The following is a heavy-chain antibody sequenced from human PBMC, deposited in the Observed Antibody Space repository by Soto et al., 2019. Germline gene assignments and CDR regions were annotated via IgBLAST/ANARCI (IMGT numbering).Heavy chain of an antibody. J-gene: IGHJ4*02. D-gene: IGHD1-1*01. CDR1: GDSFSRFA. CDR3: ARLGLDLDFDH. V-gene: IGHV1-69*01. CDR2: IITLTGTA. Sequence: QVRLVQSGPEVKRPGSSVKISCKSSGDSFSRFAVSWVRQAPGQGLEWMGGIITLTGTANYIQKFRGRVTITADDSSSTVYMEVSSLRSDDTAVYYCARLGLDLDFDHWGQGTLVTVAP.